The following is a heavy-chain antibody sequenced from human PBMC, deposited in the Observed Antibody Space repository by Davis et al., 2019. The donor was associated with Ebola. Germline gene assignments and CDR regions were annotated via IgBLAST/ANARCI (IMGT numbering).Heavy chain of an antibody. CDR2: IIPIFGTA. Sequence: SSVKVSCKASGYTFPRYYMHWVRQAPGQGLEWMGGIIPIFGTANYAQKFQGRVTITADESTSTAYMELSSLRSEDTAVYYCASSSIAARPGYYYGMEVWGQGTTVTVSS. CDR1: GYTFPRYY. J-gene: IGHJ6*02. V-gene: IGHV1-69*13. D-gene: IGHD6-6*01. CDR3: ASSSIAARPGYYYGMEV.